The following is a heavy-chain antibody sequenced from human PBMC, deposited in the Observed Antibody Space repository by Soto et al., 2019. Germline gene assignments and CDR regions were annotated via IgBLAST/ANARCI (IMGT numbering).Heavy chain of an antibody. V-gene: IGHV4-59*01. D-gene: IGHD3-9*01. Sequence: PSETLSLTCAVSGGSMIGYYWSWIRQPPGKGLEWIGFIYYSGSANYNPSLKSRVTISVDTSKNQFSLKLSSVTAADTAVYYCARVRLRYFDLNFDYWGQGTLVTVSS. CDR3: ARVRLRYFDLNFDY. J-gene: IGHJ4*02. CDR1: GGSMIGYY. CDR2: IYYSGSA.